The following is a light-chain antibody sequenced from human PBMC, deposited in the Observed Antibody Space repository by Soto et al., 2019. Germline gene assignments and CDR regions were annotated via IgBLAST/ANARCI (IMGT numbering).Light chain of an antibody. J-gene: IGLJ1*01. V-gene: IGLV1-40*01. Sequence: QSVLTQPPSVSGAPGQRVTISCTGSSSNIGAGYNVHWYQQLPGTAPKLLIYSNSNRPSGVPDRFSGSKSGTSASLAITGLQAEDEADYYCQSYDSSLSGYVFGTGTKRTVL. CDR3: QSYDSSLSGYV. CDR2: SNS. CDR1: SSNIGAGYN.